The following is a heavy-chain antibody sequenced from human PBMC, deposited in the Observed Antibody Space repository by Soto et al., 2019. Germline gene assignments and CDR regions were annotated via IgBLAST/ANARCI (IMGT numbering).Heavy chain of an antibody. J-gene: IGHJ4*02. CDR3: ARKYPGTRPLDY. Sequence: EVQLLESGGGLVQPGGSLILSCAASGFTFSTYAMNWVRQAPGKGLEWISVIGTIGDTYYADSVKGRFTISRDNSKTTLDLQMDSLRDEDTAQYYCARKYPGTRPLDYWGQGTLVTVSS. CDR1: GFTFSTYA. CDR2: IGTIGDT. V-gene: IGHV3-23*01.